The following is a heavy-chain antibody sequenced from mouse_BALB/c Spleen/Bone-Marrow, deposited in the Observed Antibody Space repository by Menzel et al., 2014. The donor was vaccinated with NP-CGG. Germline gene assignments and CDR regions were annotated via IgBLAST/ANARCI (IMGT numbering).Heavy chain of an antibody. J-gene: IGHJ2*01. V-gene: IGHV14-3*02. CDR3: ARYRLGSYFDR. CDR2: IDPANGNT. Sequence: EVQLQQSGAELVKPGASVKLSCTASGFNIKDTYMHWVKQRPEQGLEWIGRIDPANGNTKYDPKFQGKATITADTSSNTAYLQLSSLTSEDTAVYYCARYRLGSYFDRWGQGTTLTPSS. D-gene: IGHD1-2*01. CDR1: GFNIKDTY.